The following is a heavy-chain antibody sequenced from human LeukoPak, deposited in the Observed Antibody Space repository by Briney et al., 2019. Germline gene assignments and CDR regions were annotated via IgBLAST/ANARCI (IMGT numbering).Heavy chain of an antibody. CDR3: ARDGPAQMVDLDY. J-gene: IGHJ4*02. V-gene: IGHV1-2*02. CDR2: IHPNNGDT. Sequence: GDSVKASFKASGSPFSGTGWYLYWLRPAPGHGLECMGLIHPNNGDTAYAEKFEGRVAMTRDTSISTAYMELRRLRPDDTAVYFCARDGPAQMVDLDYWGQGTLVTVSS. D-gene: IGHD3-10*01. CDR1: GSPFSGTGWY.